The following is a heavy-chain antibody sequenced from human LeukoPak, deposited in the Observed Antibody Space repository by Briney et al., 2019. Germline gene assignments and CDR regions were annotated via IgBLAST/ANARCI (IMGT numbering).Heavy chain of an antibody. CDR3: AKNYYSDTSAYFRYAFDI. CDR1: GFILNNYG. V-gene: IGHV3-30*02. Sequence: PGRSLRLSCAASGFILNNYGIHWVRQAPGKGLEWVAFIRYDGNNEYYADSVKGRFTISRDNSKNTLYLEMDSLRAEDTAVYYCAKNYYSDTSAYFRYAFDIWGQGTVVTVSS. CDR2: IRYDGNNE. D-gene: IGHD3-22*01. J-gene: IGHJ3*02.